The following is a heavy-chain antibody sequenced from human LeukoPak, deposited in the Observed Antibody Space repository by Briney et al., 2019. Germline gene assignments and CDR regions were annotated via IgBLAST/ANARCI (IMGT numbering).Heavy chain of an antibody. V-gene: IGHV4-59*01. CDR2: IYYSGST. Sequence: SETLSLTCTVSGGSISSYYWSWLRQPPGKGLEWIGYIYYSGSTNYNPSLKSRVTISVDTSKNQFSLKLSSVTAADTAVYYCARARTWIQDYYFDYWGQGTLVTVSS. CDR3: ARARTWIQDYYFDY. D-gene: IGHD5-18*01. J-gene: IGHJ4*02. CDR1: GGSISSYY.